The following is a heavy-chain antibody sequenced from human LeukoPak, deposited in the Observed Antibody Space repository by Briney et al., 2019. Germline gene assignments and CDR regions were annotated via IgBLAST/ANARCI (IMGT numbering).Heavy chain of an antibody. V-gene: IGHV1-58*02. CDR2: IVVGSGNT. J-gene: IGHJ4*02. CDR1: GFTFTSSA. CDR3: ATAAAGIRGQPGPLDY. D-gene: IGHD6-13*01. Sequence: SVKVSCKASGFTFTSSAMQWVRQARGQRLEWIGWIVVGSGNTNYAQKFQERVTITRDMSTSTAYMELSSLRSEDTAVYYCATAAAGIRGQPGPLDYWGQGTLVTVSS.